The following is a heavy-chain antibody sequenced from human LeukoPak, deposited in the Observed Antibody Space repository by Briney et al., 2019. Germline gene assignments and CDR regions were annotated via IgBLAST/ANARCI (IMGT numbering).Heavy chain of an antibody. Sequence: SETLSLTCTVSGDSMTNYYWSWIRQPPGMGLEWIGYISYSWSTNYNPSLKSRVTISMDTSKNQFSLKLSSVTAADTAVYYCASAPHVNYFDFWGQGALVTVST. J-gene: IGHJ4*02. V-gene: IGHV4-59*08. CDR2: ISYSWST. CDR1: GDSMTNYY. D-gene: IGHD2/OR15-2a*01. CDR3: ASAPHVNYFDF.